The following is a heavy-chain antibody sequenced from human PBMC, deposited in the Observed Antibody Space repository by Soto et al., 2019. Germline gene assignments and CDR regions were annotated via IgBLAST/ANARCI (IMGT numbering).Heavy chain of an antibody. J-gene: IGHJ6*02. D-gene: IGHD6-13*01. CDR1: GESVGRGTNY. CDR3: ARDRRGRADGFIYYYGMEV. CDR2: IFDAATA. Sequence: QVQLQESGPGLMKPSGTLSLICSVSGESVGRGTNYWSWVRQAPGGGLEWIGYIFDAATAIYNPSFESRVSISLDAAKTQVSLTLASVTAADTAIYYCARDRRGRADGFIYYYGMEVWGQGTSVTVSS. V-gene: IGHV4-61*01.